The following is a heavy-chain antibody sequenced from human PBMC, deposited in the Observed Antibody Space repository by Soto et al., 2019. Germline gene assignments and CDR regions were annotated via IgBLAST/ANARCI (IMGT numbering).Heavy chain of an antibody. J-gene: IGHJ2*01. CDR2: MNPNSGNT. CDR3: ARGGPDIVLVAADDWYFDL. Sequence: QVQLVQSGAEVKKPGASVKVSCKASGYTFTSYDINWVRQATGQGLEWMGWMNPNSGNTGYAQKFQGRVTMTRNTSISTAYMELSSLRSEDTAVYYCARGGPDIVLVAADDWYFDLWGRGTLVTVSS. D-gene: IGHD2-2*01. CDR1: GYTFTSYD. V-gene: IGHV1-8*01.